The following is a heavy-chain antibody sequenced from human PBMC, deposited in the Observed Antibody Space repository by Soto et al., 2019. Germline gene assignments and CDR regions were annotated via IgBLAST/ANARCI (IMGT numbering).Heavy chain of an antibody. CDR2: IDPEDGGT. CDR1: GYTLTELS. Sequence: ASVKVSCKVSGYTLTELSMHWVRQAPGKGLEWMGGIDPEDGGTIYAQKFQGRVTMTGDTSTSTAYMELSRLRSDDTAVYYCARDGVYDSSGYYPNWFDPWGQGTLVTVSS. CDR3: ARDGVYDSSGYYPNWFDP. V-gene: IGHV1-24*01. D-gene: IGHD3-22*01. J-gene: IGHJ5*02.